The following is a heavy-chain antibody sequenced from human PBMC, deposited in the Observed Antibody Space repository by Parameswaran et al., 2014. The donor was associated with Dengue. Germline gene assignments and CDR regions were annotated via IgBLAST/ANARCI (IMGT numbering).Heavy chain of an antibody. Sequence: SQTLSLTCAVYGGSFSGYYWSWIRQPPGKGPEWIGEINHSGSTNYNPSLKSRVTISVDTSKNQFSLKVSSVTAADTAVYYCARDDYGSGSYIGMDVWGQGTTVTVSS. V-gene: IGHV4-34*01. D-gene: IGHD3-10*01. CDR2: INHSGST. CDR1: GGSFSGYY. J-gene: IGHJ6*02. CDR3: ARDDYGSGSYIGMDV.